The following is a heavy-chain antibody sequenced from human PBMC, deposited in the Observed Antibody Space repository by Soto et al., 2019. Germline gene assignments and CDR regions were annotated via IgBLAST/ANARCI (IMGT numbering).Heavy chain of an antibody. D-gene: IGHD3-16*01. CDR2: IHHSGTT. V-gene: IGHV4-4*02. J-gene: IGHJ4*02. Sequence: QVQLQQSGPGLVKPSGTLSLTCVVSGGSINTDYWWSWVRQPPGKGLEWIGEIHHSGTTNYIQSLKSRVTMSLDKSYKQLSLRLSSVTAADTAVYYCARGFDYRWVYWGQGTLVTVSS. CDR1: GGSINTDYW. CDR3: ARGFDYRWVY.